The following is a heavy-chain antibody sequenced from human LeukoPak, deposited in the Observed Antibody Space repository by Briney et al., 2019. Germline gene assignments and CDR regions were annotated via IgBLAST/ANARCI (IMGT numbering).Heavy chain of an antibody. J-gene: IGHJ3*02. CDR2: INPSGGST. D-gene: IGHD5-24*01. CDR1: GYTFTSYY. Sequence: ASVKVSCKASGYTFTSYYMHWVRQAPGQGLEWMGIINPSGGSTSYAQKFQGRVTMTRDMSTSTVYMELGSLRSEDTAVYYCARLSVMATSPIDAFDIWGQGTMVTVSS. V-gene: IGHV1-46*01. CDR3: ARLSVMATSPIDAFDI.